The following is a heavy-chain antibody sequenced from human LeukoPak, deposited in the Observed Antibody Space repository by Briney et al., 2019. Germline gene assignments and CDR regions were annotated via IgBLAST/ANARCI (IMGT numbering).Heavy chain of an antibody. CDR1: GYTFTGYY. CDR2: INPNSGGT. Sequence: ASVKVSCKASGYTFTGYYMHWARQAPGQGLEWMGWINPNSGGTNYAQKFQGRVTMTRDTSISTAYMELSRLRSDDTAVYCCARTDSVDIVVVVAAAPFDYWGQGTLVTVSS. CDR3: ARTDSVDIVVVVAAAPFDY. J-gene: IGHJ4*02. V-gene: IGHV1-2*02. D-gene: IGHD2-15*01.